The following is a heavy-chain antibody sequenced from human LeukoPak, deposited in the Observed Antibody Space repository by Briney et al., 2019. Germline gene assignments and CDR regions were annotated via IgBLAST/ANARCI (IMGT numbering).Heavy chain of an antibody. Sequence: GGTLRLSCVASGFTFSSHGMNWVRQAPGKGLEWVSGIIPSGHATYYADSVRGRFTISRDNSRNTVYLQMNSLRAEDTAVYYCAKDDRWLQFCCWGQGTLVTVSA. J-gene: IGHJ4*02. CDR2: IIPSGHAT. D-gene: IGHD5-24*01. CDR1: GFTFSSHG. V-gene: IGHV3-23*01. CDR3: AKDDRWLQFCC.